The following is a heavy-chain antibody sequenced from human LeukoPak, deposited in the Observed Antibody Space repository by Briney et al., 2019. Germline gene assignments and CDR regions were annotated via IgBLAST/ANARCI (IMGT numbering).Heavy chain of an antibody. CDR1: GGTFSSYA. D-gene: IGHD6-13*01. Sequence: SVKVSCKASGGTFSSYAISWVRQAPGQGLEWMGRIIPIFGTANYAQKFQGRVTITTDESTSTAYMELSSLRSEDTAVYYCARADLAYIAAAGTVGNWFDPWDQGTLVTVSS. CDR2: IIPIFGTA. V-gene: IGHV1-69*05. J-gene: IGHJ5*02. CDR3: ARADLAYIAAAGTVGNWFDP.